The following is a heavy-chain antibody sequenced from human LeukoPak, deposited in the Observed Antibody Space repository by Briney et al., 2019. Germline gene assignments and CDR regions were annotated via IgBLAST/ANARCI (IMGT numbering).Heavy chain of an antibody. CDR3: ARAYWGDTAMVPPDY. Sequence: ASVTVSCKASGYTFTIYYMHWVRQAPGQGLEWMGIINPSGGSTSYAQKFQGRVTMTRDTSTSTVYMELSSLRSEDTAVYYCARAYWGDTAMVPPDYWGQGTLVTVSS. CDR2: INPSGGST. D-gene: IGHD5-18*01. V-gene: IGHV1-46*01. CDR1: GYTFTIYY. J-gene: IGHJ4*02.